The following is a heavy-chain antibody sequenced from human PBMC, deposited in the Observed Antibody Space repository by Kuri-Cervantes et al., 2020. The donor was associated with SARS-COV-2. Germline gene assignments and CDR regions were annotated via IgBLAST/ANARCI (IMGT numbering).Heavy chain of an antibody. Sequence: SETLSLTCAVYGGSFSGYYWSWIRQPPGKGLEWIGEINHSGSTYYNPSLKSRVTISVDTSKNQFSLKLSSVTAADTAVYYCARHYYGSGSYYAVPVLWSHWGQGTLVTVSS. J-gene: IGHJ4*02. CDR3: ARHYYGSGSYYAVPVLWSH. CDR2: INHSGST. CDR1: GGSFSGYY. V-gene: IGHV4-34*01. D-gene: IGHD3-10*01.